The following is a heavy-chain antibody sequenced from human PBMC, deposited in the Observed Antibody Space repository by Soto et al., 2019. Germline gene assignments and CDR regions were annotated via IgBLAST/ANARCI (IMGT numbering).Heavy chain of an antibody. D-gene: IGHD2-15*01. Sequence: EVQLVESGGDLVQPGGSLRLSCAVSGFTISSYWMTWVRQAPGEGLEWVANIKEDGSDKYFVDSVKGRFTISRDNARNSVFLQLNSLRAEDTAIYYCVGGKHAAYWGQGILVTVSS. CDR3: VGGKHAAY. CDR2: IKEDGSDK. CDR1: GFTISSYW. V-gene: IGHV3-7*01. J-gene: IGHJ4*02.